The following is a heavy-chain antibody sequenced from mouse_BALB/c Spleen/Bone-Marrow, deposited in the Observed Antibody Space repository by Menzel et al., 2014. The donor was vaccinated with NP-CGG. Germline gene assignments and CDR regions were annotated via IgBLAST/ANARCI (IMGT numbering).Heavy chain of an antibody. CDR1: GYSFTGYS. D-gene: IGHD2-4*01. CDR2: INPYNGGT. Sequence: EVQLQQSGPELVKPGASMKISCKASGYSFTGYSMNWVKQSHGKNLEWIGLINPYNGGTSYNQKLKGKATITVDKSSSTAYMELLSLTSEDSAVYYCARDYDYGNYAMDYWGQGTSVTVSS. J-gene: IGHJ4*01. CDR3: ARDYDYGNYAMDY. V-gene: IGHV1-18*01.